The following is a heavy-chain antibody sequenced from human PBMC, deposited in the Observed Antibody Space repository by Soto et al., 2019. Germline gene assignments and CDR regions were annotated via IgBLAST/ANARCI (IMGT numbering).Heavy chain of an antibody. CDR2: IKHDGSEK. Sequence: PGGSLRLSCAASGFTFTTYCMSWVRQAPGKGLEWVATIKHDGSEKYYMDSVKGRFTISRDNAKKSLFLQMNSLRAEDTAVYYCARGAHFFDYWGQGALVTVSS. J-gene: IGHJ4*02. V-gene: IGHV3-7*01. CDR3: ARGAHFFDY. CDR1: GFTFTTYC.